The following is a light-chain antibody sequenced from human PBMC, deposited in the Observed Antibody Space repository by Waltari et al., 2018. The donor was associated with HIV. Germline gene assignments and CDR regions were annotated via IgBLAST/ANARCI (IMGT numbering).Light chain of an antibody. CDR1: SSNIGSNT. CDR2: SNK. CDR3: AAWDDSLNGWV. Sequence: QSVLTQPPSASGTPGQRVTISCSGSSSNIGSNTVNWYQQLPGTAPKLLIYSNKQRPSGVPDRFAGSKSGTSVSLAIIGLQSEDDTDYYCAAWDDSLNGWVFGGGTKLTVL. V-gene: IGLV1-44*01. J-gene: IGLJ3*02.